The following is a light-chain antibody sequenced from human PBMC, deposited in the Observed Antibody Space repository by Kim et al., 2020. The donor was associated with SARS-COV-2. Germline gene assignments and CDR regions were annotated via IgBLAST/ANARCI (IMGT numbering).Light chain of an antibody. CDR1: SNNVGNEG. CDR2: RNN. Sequence: RQTPTLTCTGNSNNVGNEGAAWLQQVQGHPPKMLSYRNNNRPSGISERFSASRSGNAASLTITGLQAEDEADYYCSAWDSSLSVQVFGGGTQLTVL. V-gene: IGLV10-54*01. CDR3: SAWDSSLSVQV. J-gene: IGLJ3*02.